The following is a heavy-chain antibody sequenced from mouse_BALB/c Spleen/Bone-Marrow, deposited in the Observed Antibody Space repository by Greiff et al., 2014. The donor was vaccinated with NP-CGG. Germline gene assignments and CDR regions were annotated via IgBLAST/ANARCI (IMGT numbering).Heavy chain of an antibody. CDR2: INPYNDDT. CDR1: GYSFTGYT. J-gene: IGHJ4*01. D-gene: IGHD2-2*01. CDR3: ARLGLRLAMDY. V-gene: IGHV1-26*01. Sequence: EVQLQQSGPELVKPGASMKISCKASGYSFTGYTINWVKQSYGKHLEWIGLINPYNDDTNYNQKFKGKATLTVDKSSSTAYMELLSLTSEDSTVYYCARLGLRLAMDYWGQGTSVTVSS.